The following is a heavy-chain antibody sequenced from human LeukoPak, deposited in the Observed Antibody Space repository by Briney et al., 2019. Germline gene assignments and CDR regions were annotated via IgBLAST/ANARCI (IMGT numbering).Heavy chain of an antibody. D-gene: IGHD5-18*01. Sequence: QSGGSLRLSCAASGFIFSSNYMNWVRQAPGKGLEWVSVIYAGGSTFYADSVKGRFTISRDNSKSTLYLQMNSLRAEDTAVYYCARGGYGGIDYWGQGTLVTVSS. CDR3: ARGGYGGIDY. CDR2: IYAGGST. CDR1: GFIFSSNY. V-gene: IGHV3-66*01. J-gene: IGHJ4*02.